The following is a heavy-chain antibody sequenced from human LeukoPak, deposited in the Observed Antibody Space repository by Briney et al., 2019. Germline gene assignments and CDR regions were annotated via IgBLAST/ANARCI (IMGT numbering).Heavy chain of an antibody. Sequence: PSETLSLTCAVYGGSFSGYYWSWIRQPPGKGLEWIGYIYYSGSTNYNPSLKSRVTISVDTSKNQFSLKLSSVTAADAAVYYCARDPGYSSSWYDYWGQGTLVTVSS. CDR3: ARDPGYSSSWYDY. CDR1: GGSFSGYY. V-gene: IGHV4-59*01. CDR2: IYYSGST. J-gene: IGHJ4*02. D-gene: IGHD6-13*01.